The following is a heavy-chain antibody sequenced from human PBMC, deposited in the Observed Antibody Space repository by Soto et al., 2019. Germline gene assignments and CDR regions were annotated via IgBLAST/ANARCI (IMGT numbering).Heavy chain of an antibody. V-gene: IGHV4-31*03. Sequence: PSETLSLTCTVSGGSISSGGYYWSWIRQHPGKGLEWIGYIYYSGSTYYNPSLKSRVTISVDTSKNQFSLKLSSVTAADTAVYYCARDRYCSGGSCDPLVWGQGTTVTVSS. D-gene: IGHD2-15*01. CDR2: IYYSGST. CDR3: ARDRYCSGGSCDPLV. J-gene: IGHJ6*02. CDR1: GGSISSGGYY.